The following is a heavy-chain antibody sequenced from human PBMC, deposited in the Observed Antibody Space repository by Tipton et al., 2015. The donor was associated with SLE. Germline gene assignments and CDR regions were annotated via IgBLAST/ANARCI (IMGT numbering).Heavy chain of an antibody. CDR2: ISHSGST. J-gene: IGHJ3*02. D-gene: IGHD3-22*01. CDR1: GGSISSNNW. CDR3: ARETPGSGYYDSSGYYGGDDAFDI. V-gene: IGHV4-4*02. Sequence: TLSLTCAVSGGSISSNNWWSWVRQPPGKGLEWIGEISHSGSTKYNPSLKSRGTISVDKSNNQFSLKLSSVTAADTAVYYCARETPGSGYYDSSGYYGGDDAFDIWGQGTMVTVSS.